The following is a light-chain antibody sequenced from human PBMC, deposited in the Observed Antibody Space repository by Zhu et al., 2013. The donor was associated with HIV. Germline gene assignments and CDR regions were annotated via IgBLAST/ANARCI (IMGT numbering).Light chain of an antibody. CDR1: QGIGSL. J-gene: IGKJ3*01. CDR2: DAS. Sequence: DVQMTQSPSSLSASVGDTVTIVCRASQGIGSLLNWYQHQAGKAPKLLIYDASNLETGVPSRFSGSGSGTDFTFTISSLQPEDIATYYCQQYDNLPPFTFGPGTKVDIK. CDR3: QQYDNLPPFT. V-gene: IGKV1-33*01.